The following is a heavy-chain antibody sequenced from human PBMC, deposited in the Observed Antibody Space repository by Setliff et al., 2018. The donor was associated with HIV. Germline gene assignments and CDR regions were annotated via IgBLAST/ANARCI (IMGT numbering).Heavy chain of an antibody. CDR3: ARGPTERYYESRGYYYFDN. D-gene: IGHD3-22*01. J-gene: IGHJ4*02. CDR1: GGSFSGYY. CDR2: INHSGNT. V-gene: IGHV4-34*01. Sequence: SETLSLPCAVYGGSFSGYYWSWIRQPPGKGLEWIGEINHSGNTNYNPSLKSRVTISIDTSKNQFSLNLRSVTAADTAVYYCARGPTERYYESRGYYYFDNWGQGTQVTVSS.